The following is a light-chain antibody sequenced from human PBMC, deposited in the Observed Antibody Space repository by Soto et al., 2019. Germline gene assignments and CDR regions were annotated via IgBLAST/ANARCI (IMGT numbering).Light chain of an antibody. CDR3: QQYGSTPWT. V-gene: IGKV3D-20*01. Sequence: VVLTQSLGTLSLSPGETATLSCGASQRVSNNFLGWYQQKPSLPPRLLIYDATSRANGIPERFSGRGSGTRFTLTISRLEPEDFAVYYCQQYGSTPWTFGRGTKVDIK. CDR2: DAT. CDR1: QRVSNNF. J-gene: IGKJ1*01.